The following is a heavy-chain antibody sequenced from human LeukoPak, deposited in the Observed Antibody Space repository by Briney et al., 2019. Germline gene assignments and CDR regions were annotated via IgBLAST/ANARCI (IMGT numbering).Heavy chain of an antibody. CDR3: ARVYYYGMDV. Sequence: GGSLRLSCAASGFTFSDYYMTWIRQAPGKGLEWVSYISSGGRTTYYADSVKGRFTISRDNAKNSLYLQMNSLRVEDMAVYYCARVYYYGMDVWGQGTTVTVSS. J-gene: IGHJ6*02. V-gene: IGHV3-11*01. CDR1: GFTFSDYY. CDR2: ISSGGRTT.